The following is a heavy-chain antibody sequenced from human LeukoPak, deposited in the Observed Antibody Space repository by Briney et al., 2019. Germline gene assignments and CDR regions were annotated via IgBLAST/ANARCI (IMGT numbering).Heavy chain of an antibody. V-gene: IGHV4-30-4*01. Sequence: PSQTLSLTCTVSGGSISSGDYYWSWIRQPPGKGLEWIGYIYYSGGTYYNPSLKSRVTISVDTSENQFSLKLSSVTAADTAVYYCARRGSSYYYYYYMDVWGKGTTVTVSS. CDR3: ARRGSSYYYYYYMDV. D-gene: IGHD1-26*01. CDR1: GGSISSGDYY. J-gene: IGHJ6*03. CDR2: IYYSGGT.